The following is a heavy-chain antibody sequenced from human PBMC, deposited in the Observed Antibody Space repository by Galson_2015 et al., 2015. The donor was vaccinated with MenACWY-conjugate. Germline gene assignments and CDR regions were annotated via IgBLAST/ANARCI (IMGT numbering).Heavy chain of an antibody. Sequence: SLRLSCAASGFTFSSYSMYWVRQAPGKGLVWVSRIYNDGSDITYADSVKGRFTISRDNAKNTLFLQMNSLRAEDTAVYYCARGGIGAFDYWAQGTLVTVAP. CDR2: IYNDGSDI. J-gene: IGHJ4*02. D-gene: IGHD3-16*01. CDR1: GFTFSSYS. V-gene: IGHV3-74*01. CDR3: ARGGIGAFDY.